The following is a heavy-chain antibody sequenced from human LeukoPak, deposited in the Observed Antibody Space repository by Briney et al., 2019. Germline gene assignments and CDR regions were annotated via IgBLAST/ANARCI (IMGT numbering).Heavy chain of an antibody. Sequence: PGGSLRLSCAASEFSVGSNYMTWVRQAPGKGLEWVSLIYSGGSTYYADSVKGRFTISRDNAKNSLYLQMNSLRAEDTAVYYCAELDITMIGGVWGKGTTVTISS. CDR3: AELDITMIGGV. CDR1: EFSVGSNY. CDR2: IYSGGST. V-gene: IGHV3-66*01. J-gene: IGHJ6*04. D-gene: IGHD3-10*02.